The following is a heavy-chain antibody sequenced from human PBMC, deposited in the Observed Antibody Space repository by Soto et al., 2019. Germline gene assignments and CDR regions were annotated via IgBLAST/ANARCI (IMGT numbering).Heavy chain of an antibody. CDR1: GCTFSMFA. J-gene: IGHJ4*02. V-gene: IGHV3-23*01. D-gene: IGHD3-10*01. CDR2: ISGSGGGT. CDR3: AKEVSLGSTVDLGY. Sequence: PGGSRRLSWAASGCTFSMFAMSWVRQSPGKGLEWVSTISGSGGGTYYADAVKGRFTISRDNSMGTLYLQMKSLRVEDTAIYYCAKEVSLGSTVDLGYWGQGALVTVSS.